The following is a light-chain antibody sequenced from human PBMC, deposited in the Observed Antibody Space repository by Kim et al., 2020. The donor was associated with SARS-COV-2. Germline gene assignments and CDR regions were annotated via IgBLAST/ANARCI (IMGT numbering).Light chain of an antibody. CDR3: ETWDSYARV. CDR2: LEGSGDY. CDR1: SGHTAYI. V-gene: IGLV4-60*03. Sequence: SVKLNFTLRSGHTAYIDTWHQQKPGKAPRYLMKLEGSGDYTKRSGVSDRFSGSSSGPDRYLTISNVQSEDEADYYCETWDSYARVFGGGTQLTVL. J-gene: IGLJ3*02.